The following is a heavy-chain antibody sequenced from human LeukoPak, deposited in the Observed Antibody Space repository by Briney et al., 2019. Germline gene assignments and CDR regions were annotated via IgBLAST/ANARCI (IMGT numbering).Heavy chain of an antibody. J-gene: IGHJ5*02. Sequence: PSETLSLTCAVYGGSFSGYYWSWIRQPPGKGLEWIGEINHSGSTNYNPSLKSRVTISVDTSKNQFSLKLSSVTAADTAVYYCARGPGSSPNCFDPWGQGTLVTVSS. D-gene: IGHD2-15*01. CDR2: INHSGST. CDR3: ARGPGSSPNCFDP. V-gene: IGHV4-34*01. CDR1: GGSFSGYY.